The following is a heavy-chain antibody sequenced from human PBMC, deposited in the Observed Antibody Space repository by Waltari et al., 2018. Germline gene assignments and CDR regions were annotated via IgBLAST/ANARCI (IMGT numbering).Heavy chain of an antibody. V-gene: IGHV4-39*01. Sequence: QLQLQESGPGLVKPSETLSLTCTVSGGSISISSFYWGWIRQPPGKGLGWIGSLYYTGSTDYNPSLKSRLTISVDTSKNQFSLKLTSVTAADTAVYYCARSPSYYGSGSCLDYWGQGTLVTVSS. CDR2: LYYTGST. D-gene: IGHD3-10*01. CDR3: ARSPSYYGSGSCLDY. CDR1: GGSISISSFY. J-gene: IGHJ4*02.